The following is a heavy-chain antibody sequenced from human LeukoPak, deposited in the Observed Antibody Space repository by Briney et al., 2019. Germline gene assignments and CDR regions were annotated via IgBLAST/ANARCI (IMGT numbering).Heavy chain of an antibody. Sequence: GGSLRLSCAASGFTFSSYWMSWVRQAPGKGLEWVANIKQDGSEKYYVDSVKGRFTISRDNSKNTLYLQMNSLRAEDTAVYYCANLIRIAAAGAWGQGTLVTVSS. J-gene: IGHJ4*02. CDR3: ANLIRIAAAGA. D-gene: IGHD6-13*01. CDR2: IKQDGSEK. CDR1: GFTFSSYW. V-gene: IGHV3-7*01.